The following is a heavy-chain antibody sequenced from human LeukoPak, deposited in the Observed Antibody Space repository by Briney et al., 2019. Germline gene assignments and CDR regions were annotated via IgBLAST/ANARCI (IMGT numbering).Heavy chain of an antibody. CDR2: IYYSGST. V-gene: IGHV4-39*01. D-gene: IGHD3-22*01. CDR3: ARHPTGITTAEHFQH. J-gene: IGHJ1*01. CDR1: GGSISSSSYY. Sequence: SETLSLTCTVSGGSISSSSYYWGWVRQPPGKGLEWIGSIYYSGSTYYNPSLKSRVTISVDTSKNQFSLKLSSVTAADTAVYYCARHPTGITTAEHFQHWGQGTLVTVSS.